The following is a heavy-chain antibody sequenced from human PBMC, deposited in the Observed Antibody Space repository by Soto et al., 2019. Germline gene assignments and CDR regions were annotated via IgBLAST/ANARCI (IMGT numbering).Heavy chain of an antibody. CDR3: AKDSWYFDL. D-gene: IGHD6-13*01. CDR1: GFSFSNYA. CDR2: IDTSGHST. V-gene: IGHV3-74*01. Sequence: PGGSLRLSCAASGFSFSNYAMHWVRQTPDKGLVWVARIDTSGHSTNYAESVKGRFTISRDNAKNTVSLQMNSLRVEDTGVYYCAKDSWYFDLWSQGSQVTVSS. J-gene: IGHJ4*02.